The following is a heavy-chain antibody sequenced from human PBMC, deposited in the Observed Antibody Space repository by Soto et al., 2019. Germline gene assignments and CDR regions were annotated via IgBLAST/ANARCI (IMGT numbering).Heavy chain of an antibody. D-gene: IGHD2-15*01. Sequence: GGSLRLSCAASGFTFRSYAMGWVRQAPGKGLEWVASISGSGRSTNYADSVKGRFTISRDNSKNTLAVQMSSLRAEDTAVYYCARDGGNICSGGSCYFQAPDYWGQGTLVTSPQ. CDR3: ARDGGNICSGGSCYFQAPDY. J-gene: IGHJ4*02. V-gene: IGHV3-23*01. CDR1: GFTFRSYA. CDR2: ISGSGRST.